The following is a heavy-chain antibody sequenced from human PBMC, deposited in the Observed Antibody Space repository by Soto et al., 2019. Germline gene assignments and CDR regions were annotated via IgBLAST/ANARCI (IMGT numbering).Heavy chain of an antibody. CDR2: INPSGCNT. CDR1: GYTFTSYY. Sequence: QVQLVQSGAEVKKPGASVKVSCEASGYTFTSYYMDWVRHAPGQGLEWMGIINPSGCNTSYAQKFQGRVTMSRDTSTSTVYIELISLRAEDTAVYYCARDSGSYADWAHVTLVTVSS. V-gene: IGHV1-46*03. D-gene: IGHD1-26*01. CDR3: ARDSGSYAD. J-gene: IGHJ1*01.